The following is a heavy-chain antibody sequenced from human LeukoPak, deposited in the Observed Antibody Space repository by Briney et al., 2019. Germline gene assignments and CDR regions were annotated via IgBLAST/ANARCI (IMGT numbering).Heavy chain of an antibody. CDR3: AKDPRDGYYYYGMDV. CDR1: GFTFSSYA. CDR2: ISYDGSNK. V-gene: IGHV3-30-3*01. J-gene: IGHJ6*02. Sequence: GGSLRLSCAASGFTFSSYAMHWVRQAPGKGLEWVAVISYDGSNKYYADSVKGRFTISRDNSKNTLYLQMNSLRAEDTAVYYCAKDPRDGYYYYGMDVWGQGTTVTVSS.